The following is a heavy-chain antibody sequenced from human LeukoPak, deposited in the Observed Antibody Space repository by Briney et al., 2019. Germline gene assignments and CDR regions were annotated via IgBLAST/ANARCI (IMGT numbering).Heavy chain of an antibody. CDR1: GFAFSSYE. Sequence: GGSLRLSCAASGFAFSSYEMTWVRQAPGEGLEWVSDISGSGSTIYYADSVKGRFTISRDNAKNSLYLQMNSLRAEDTAIYYCARVRGLEWLLKHLDSWGQGTLVTVSS. CDR2: ISGSGSTI. CDR3: ARVRGLEWLLKHLDS. J-gene: IGHJ4*02. D-gene: IGHD3-3*01. V-gene: IGHV3-48*03.